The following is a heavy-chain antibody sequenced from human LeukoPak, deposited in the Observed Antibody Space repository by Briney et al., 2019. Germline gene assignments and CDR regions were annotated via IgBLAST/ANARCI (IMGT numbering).Heavy chain of an antibody. CDR2: IFYTGKT. J-gene: IGHJ5*02. V-gene: IGHV4-39*01. CDR1: GGSIGSENYW. D-gene: IGHD2-2*01. CDR3: ARGQSGGSQYQLTNLAWFDP. Sequence: SETLSLTCDVPGGSIGSENYWWGWLRQPPGKGLEWIGIIFYTGKTHDNPSLKSRVSMSVDTSKNQFSLELSSVTAADTAVYYCARGQSGGSQYQLTNLAWFDPWGQGTLVTVSS.